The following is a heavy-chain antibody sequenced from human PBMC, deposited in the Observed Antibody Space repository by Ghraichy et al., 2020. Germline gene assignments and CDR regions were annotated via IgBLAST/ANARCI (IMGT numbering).Heavy chain of an antibody. Sequence: SETLSLTCAVYGGSFSGYYWSWIRQPPGKGLEWIGEINHSGSTNYNPSLKSRVTISVDTSKNQFSLKLSSVTAADTAVYYCARRLFKGATNKPTLGSWGQGTLVTVSS. CDR3: ARRLFKGATNKPTLGS. J-gene: IGHJ4*02. V-gene: IGHV4-34*01. D-gene: IGHD1-26*01. CDR1: GGSFSGYY. CDR2: INHSGST.